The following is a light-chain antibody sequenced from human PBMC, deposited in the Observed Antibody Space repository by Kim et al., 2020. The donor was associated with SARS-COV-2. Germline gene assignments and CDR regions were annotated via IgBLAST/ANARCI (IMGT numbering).Light chain of an antibody. Sequence: SSELTQDPAVSVALGQTVRITCQGDSLRSYYASWYQQKPGQAPVLVIYGKNNRPSGIPDRFSGSSSGNTASLTITGAQAEDEADYYCSSRDSSGDLWVFGGGTQLTVL. V-gene: IGLV3-19*01. CDR1: SLRSYY. CDR2: GKN. J-gene: IGLJ3*02. CDR3: SSRDSSGDLWV.